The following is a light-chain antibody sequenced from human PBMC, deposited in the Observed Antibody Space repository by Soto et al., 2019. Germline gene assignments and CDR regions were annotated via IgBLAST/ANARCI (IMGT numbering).Light chain of an antibody. CDR3: QQYDNWPRT. V-gene: IGKV3-15*01. CDR2: DAS. J-gene: IGKJ1*01. Sequence: ETVMTQSPATLSVSPGERATLSCRASQTIRSTLAWFQQKPGQAPRLLIYDASTRANGIPARFRGSGSGTEFTLTISSLQSEDFAFYYCQQYDNWPRTFGQGNIVDIK. CDR1: QTIRST.